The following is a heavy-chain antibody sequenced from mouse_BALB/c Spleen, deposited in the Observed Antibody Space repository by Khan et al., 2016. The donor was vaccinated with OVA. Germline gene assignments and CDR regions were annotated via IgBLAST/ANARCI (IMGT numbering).Heavy chain of an antibody. J-gene: IGHJ3*01. Sequence: EVQLQESGPGLVKPFQSLSLTCTVSGYSITSDYAWNWIRQFPGNKLEWMGYISYSGSTSYTPSLKSRISITRDTSKNQLFLQLNSVTTEDTATXYCTGGRAYWGQGTLVTVSA. CDR3: TGGRAY. CDR2: ISYSGST. D-gene: IGHD3-3*01. CDR1: GYSITSDYA. V-gene: IGHV3-2*02.